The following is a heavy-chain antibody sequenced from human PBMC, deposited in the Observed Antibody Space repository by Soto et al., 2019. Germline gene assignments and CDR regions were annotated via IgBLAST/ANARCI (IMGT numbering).Heavy chain of an antibody. CDR3: ARGVGTMVRGVSPSYGMDV. V-gene: IGHV4-34*01. J-gene: IGHJ6*02. CDR2: INHSGST. D-gene: IGHD3-10*01. Sequence: SETLSLTCAVYGGSFSGYYWSWIRQPPGKGLEWIGEINHSGSTNYNPSLKSQVTISVDTSKNQFSLKLSSVTAADTAVYYCARGVGTMVRGVSPSYGMDVWGQGTTVTVSS. CDR1: GGSFSGYY.